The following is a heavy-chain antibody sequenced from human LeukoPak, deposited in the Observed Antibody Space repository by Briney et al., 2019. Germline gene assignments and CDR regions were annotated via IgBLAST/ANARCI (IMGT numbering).Heavy chain of an antibody. V-gene: IGHV3-21*01. D-gene: IGHD6-19*01. CDR1: GFTFSSYS. CDR3: APEGQWLGYFDY. CDR2: ISSSSSYI. J-gene: IGHJ4*02. Sequence: GGSLRLSCAASGFTFSSYSMNWVRQAPGKGLEWVSSISSSSSYIYYADSVKGRFTISRDNAKNSLYLQMNSLRAEDTAVYYCAPEGQWLGYFDYWGQGTLVTVSS.